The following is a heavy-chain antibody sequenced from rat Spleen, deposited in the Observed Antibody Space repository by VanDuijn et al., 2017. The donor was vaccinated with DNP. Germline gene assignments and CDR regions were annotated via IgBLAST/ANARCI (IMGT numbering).Heavy chain of an antibody. CDR2: INSAGST. CDR1: GYSITSHY. V-gene: IGHV3-3*01. D-gene: IGHD1-5*01. J-gene: IGHJ3*01. Sequence: EVLLQESGPGLVKPSQSLSLTCSVTGYSITSHYWGWIRKFPGSKLEWMGYINSAGSTNYNPSLKSRISITRDTSKNQFFLQVNSVTTEDTATYYCARLGTQGFTYWGQGTLVTVSS. CDR3: ARLGTQGFTY.